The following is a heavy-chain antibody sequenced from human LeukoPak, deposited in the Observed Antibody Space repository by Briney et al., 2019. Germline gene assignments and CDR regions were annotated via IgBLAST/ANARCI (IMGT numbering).Heavy chain of an antibody. CDR1: GFTFSGYG. J-gene: IGHJ4*02. Sequence: AGSLTLSCAASGFTFSGYGMHWVRRPPGKGLEWAAAINGSGGSTYYADSVKGRFTISRDNSKNTLFLQMNSLRAEDTAVYYCAKPGAVAGTTYFDYWGQGTLVTVSS. CDR3: AKPGAVAGTTYFDY. V-gene: IGHV3-23*01. D-gene: IGHD6-19*01. CDR2: INGSGGST.